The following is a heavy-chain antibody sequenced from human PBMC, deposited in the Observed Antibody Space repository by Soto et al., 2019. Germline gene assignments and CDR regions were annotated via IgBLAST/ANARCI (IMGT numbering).Heavy chain of an antibody. CDR1: GFTFSSYA. Sequence: GGSLRLSCAASGFTFSSYAMRWVRQAPGKGLEWVAVISYDGSNKYYADSVKGRFTISRDNSKNTLYLQMNSLRAEDTAVYYCARGTTYYDFWSGYRGSNDYYYYYGMDVWGQGTTVTVSS. CDR3: ARGTTYYDFWSGYRGSNDYYYYYGMDV. V-gene: IGHV3-30-3*01. J-gene: IGHJ6*02. D-gene: IGHD3-3*01. CDR2: ISYDGSNK.